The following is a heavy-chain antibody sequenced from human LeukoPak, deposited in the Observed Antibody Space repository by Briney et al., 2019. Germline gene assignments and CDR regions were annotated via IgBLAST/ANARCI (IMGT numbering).Heavy chain of an antibody. Sequence: GESLKISCKGSGCNFTSYWTGWVRQMPGKGLEWMGIIFPGDSDTRYSPSFQGQVTISAEKSISTAYLQWSSLKASDTALYYCASRKKGMATAGFDYWGQGTLVTVSS. CDR1: GCNFTSYW. CDR3: ASRKKGMATAGFDY. CDR2: IFPGDSDT. D-gene: IGHD5-24*01. J-gene: IGHJ4*02. V-gene: IGHV5-51*01.